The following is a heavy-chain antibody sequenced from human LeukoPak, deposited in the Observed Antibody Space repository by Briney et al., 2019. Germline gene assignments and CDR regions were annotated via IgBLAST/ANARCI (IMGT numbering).Heavy chain of an antibody. Sequence: GASVKVSCKASGGTFISYASSWVRQAPGQGREWMGGIIPIFGTANYAQKFQGRVTITTDESTSTAYMELSSLRSEDTAVYYCARDPVPVGATTVYAFYIWGQRTMVTVSS. CDR2: IIPIFGTA. CDR3: ARDPVPVGATTVYAFYI. J-gene: IGHJ3*02. V-gene: IGHV1-69*05. D-gene: IGHD1-26*01. CDR1: GGTFISYA.